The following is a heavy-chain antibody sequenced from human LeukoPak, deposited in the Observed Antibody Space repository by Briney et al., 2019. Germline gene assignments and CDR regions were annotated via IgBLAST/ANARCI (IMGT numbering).Heavy chain of an antibody. D-gene: IGHD6-6*01. J-gene: IGHJ3*02. CDR3: ARLYGVIPYSSSSLAFDI. CDR2: IYYSGST. CDR1: GGSISSSSYY. V-gene: IGHV4-39*01. Sequence: SETLSLTCTVSGGSISSSSYYWGWIRQPPGKGLEWIGSIYYSGSTYYNPSLKSRVTISVDTSKSQFSLKLSSVTAADTAVYYCARLYGVIPYSSSSLAFDIWGQGTMVTVSS.